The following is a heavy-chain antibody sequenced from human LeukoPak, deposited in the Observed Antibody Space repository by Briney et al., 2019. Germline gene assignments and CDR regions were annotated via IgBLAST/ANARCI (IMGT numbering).Heavy chain of an antibody. Sequence: SGGSLRLSCAASGFRFSDYSMNWVRQAPGKGLEWISYIGISSGNTNYADSVKGRFTISGDKAKNSLYLQMNSLRVEDTAVYYCARDYKYAFANWGQGTLVTVSS. D-gene: IGHD5-24*01. CDR2: IGISSGNT. CDR3: ARDYKYAFAN. J-gene: IGHJ4*02. V-gene: IGHV3-48*01. CDR1: GFRFSDYS.